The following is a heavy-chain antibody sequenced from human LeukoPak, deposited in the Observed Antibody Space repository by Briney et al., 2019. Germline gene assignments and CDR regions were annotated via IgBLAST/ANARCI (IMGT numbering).Heavy chain of an antibody. Sequence: GGSLRLSCAASGFTFSSYWMSWVRQAPGKGLEWVANIKQDGSEKYYVDSVKGRFTISRDNAKNSLYLQMNSLRAEDTAVYYCARVEGLSSSWTNANYYYYMDVWGKGTTVTVSS. D-gene: IGHD6-13*01. V-gene: IGHV3-7*01. CDR2: IKQDGSEK. CDR1: GFTFSSYW. CDR3: ARVEGLSSSWTNANYYYYMDV. J-gene: IGHJ6*03.